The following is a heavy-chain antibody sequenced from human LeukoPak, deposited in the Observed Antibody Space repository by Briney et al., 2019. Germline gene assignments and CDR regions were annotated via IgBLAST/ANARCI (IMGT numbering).Heavy chain of an antibody. D-gene: IGHD5-12*01. CDR1: GFIFSRYG. Sequence: PGGSLRLSCVTSGFIFSRYGMHWVRQAPGKGLGWVAAIWSDGSKEYYADSVKGRFTVSRDNSKNTLYLQMDSLRVDETAVYYCGKDWAGGESGYSDVWGQRALGTVSS. V-gene: IGHV3-33*06. J-gene: IGHJ4*02. CDR3: GKDWAGGESGYSDV. CDR2: IWSDGSKE.